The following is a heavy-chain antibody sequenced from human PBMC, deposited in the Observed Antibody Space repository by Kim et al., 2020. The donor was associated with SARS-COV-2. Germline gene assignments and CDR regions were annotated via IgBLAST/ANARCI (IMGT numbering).Heavy chain of an antibody. CDR1: GFTFSSYG. D-gene: IGHD3-16*01. J-gene: IGHJ6*02. Sequence: GGSLRLSCAASGFTFSSYGMHWVRQAPGKGLEWVAVISYDGSNKYYADSVKGRFTISRDNSKNTLYLQMNSLRAEDTAVYYCAKDSQSFEGGPYGMDVWGQGTTVTVSS. CDR3: AKDSQSFEGGPYGMDV. CDR2: ISYDGSNK. V-gene: IGHV3-30*18.